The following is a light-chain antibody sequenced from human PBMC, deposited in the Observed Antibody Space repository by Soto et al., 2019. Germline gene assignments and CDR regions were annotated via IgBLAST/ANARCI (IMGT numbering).Light chain of an antibody. CDR2: DAS. V-gene: IGKV1D-13*01. CDR3: QQFSNHLYT. J-gene: IGKJ2*01. Sequence: AIQLTQSPSSLSASVGDRVTITCRASQGISSALAWYQQKPGKPPKLLIYDASTLESGVPSRFSGSGSGTDFTLTISSLQPEDFATYYCQQFSNHLYTFGQGTKVDIK. CDR1: QGISSA.